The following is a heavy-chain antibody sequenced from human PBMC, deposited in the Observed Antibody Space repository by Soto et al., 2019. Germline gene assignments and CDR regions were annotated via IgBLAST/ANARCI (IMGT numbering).Heavy chain of an antibody. Sequence: GGSLRLSCAASGFTFSSYSMNWVRQAPGKGLEWVSYISSSSSTIYYADSVKGRFTISRDNAKNSLYLQMNSLRDEDTAVYYCAGVPAAIPTPWFDPWGQGTLVTVSS. V-gene: IGHV3-48*02. CDR3: AGVPAAIPTPWFDP. J-gene: IGHJ5*02. D-gene: IGHD2-2*01. CDR2: ISSSSSTI. CDR1: GFTFSSYS.